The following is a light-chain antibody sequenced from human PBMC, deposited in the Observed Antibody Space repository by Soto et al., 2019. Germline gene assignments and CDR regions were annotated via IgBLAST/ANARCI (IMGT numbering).Light chain of an antibody. V-gene: IGKV1-6*02. CDR3: LQDYNYPRT. J-gene: IGKJ3*01. Sequence: QMTQFPSSLSASVGDTVTITCRASQGIRFDLAWYQQKPGKAPNLLIYGASTLQTGVPSRFSGSGSGTVFTLPISSLQPEDFATYYCLQDYNYPRTFGPGTKVDIK. CDR1: QGIRFD. CDR2: GAS.